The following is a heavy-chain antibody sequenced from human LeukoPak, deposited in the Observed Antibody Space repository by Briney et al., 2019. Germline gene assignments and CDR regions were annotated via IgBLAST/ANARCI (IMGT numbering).Heavy chain of an antibody. CDR2: IIPILGIA. CDR3: ARESLSDTAMA. V-gene: IGHV1-69*04. J-gene: IGHJ5*02. D-gene: IGHD5-18*01. Sequence: SVTVSCKASGGTFSSYAISWVRQAPGQGLEWMGRIIPILGIANYAQKFQGRVTITADKSTSTAYMELSSLRSEDTAVYYCARESLSDTAMAWGQGTLVTVSS. CDR1: GGTFSSYA.